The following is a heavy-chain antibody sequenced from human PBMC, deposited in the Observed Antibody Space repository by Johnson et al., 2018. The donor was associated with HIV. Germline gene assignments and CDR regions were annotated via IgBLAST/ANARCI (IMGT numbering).Heavy chain of an antibody. D-gene: IGHD6-19*01. J-gene: IGHJ3*02. CDR3: AKDAGIAVAEGAFDI. CDR1: GFTFSSYA. Sequence: VQLVESGGGVVQPGRSLRLSCAASGFTFSSYAMHWVRQAPGKGLEWVGRIKSKTDGGTTDYAAPVKGRFTISRDDSKNTLYLQMNSLRAEDTAVYYCAKDAGIAVAEGAFDIWGQGTMVTVSS. V-gene: IGHV3-15*01. CDR2: IKSKTDGGTT.